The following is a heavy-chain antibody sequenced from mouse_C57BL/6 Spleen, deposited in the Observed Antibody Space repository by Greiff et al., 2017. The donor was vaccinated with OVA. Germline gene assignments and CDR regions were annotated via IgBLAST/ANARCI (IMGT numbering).Heavy chain of an antibody. J-gene: IGHJ2*01. V-gene: IGHV1-69*01. CDR3: ASPLTGTGFDY. CDR2: IDPSDSYT. D-gene: IGHD4-1*01. Sequence: QVQLQQPGAELVMPGASVKLSCKASGYTFTSYWMHWVKQRPGQGLEWIGEIDPSDSYTNYNQKFKGKSTLTVDKSSSTAYMQLSSLTSEDSAVYYCASPLTGTGFDYWGQGTTLTVSS. CDR1: GYTFTSYW.